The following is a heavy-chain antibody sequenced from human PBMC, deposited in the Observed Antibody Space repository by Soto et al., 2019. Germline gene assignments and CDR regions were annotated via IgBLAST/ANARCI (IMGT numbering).Heavy chain of an antibody. CDR1: GFSLSTSGVG. CDR3: AHRPSRWLLYDY. V-gene: IGHV2-5*01. Sequence: QITLKESGPTLVKPTQTLTLTCTFSGFSLSTSGVGVGWIRQSPGKALQWLALIYWNGDKRYNPSLKTRLTITKDTPKNRVVLTLTNMYPVDTATYYCAHRPSRWLLYDYWGQGTLVTASS. D-gene: IGHD6-19*01. CDR2: IYWNGDK. J-gene: IGHJ4*02.